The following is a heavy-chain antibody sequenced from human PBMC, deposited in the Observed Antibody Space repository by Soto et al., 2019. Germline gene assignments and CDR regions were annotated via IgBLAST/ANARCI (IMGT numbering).Heavy chain of an antibody. CDR1: GYTFTSYG. CDR3: ARRPPYYGDYLYYSYGMDV. CDR2: ISAYNGNT. Sequence: QVQLVQSGAEVKKPGASVKVSCKASGYTFTSYGISCVRQAPGQGLEWMGWISAYNGNTNYAQKLEGRVTMTTDTSTSTDHMELRSLRSDDTAVYYCARRPPYYGDYLYYSYGMDVWGHGTTVTVSS. D-gene: IGHD4-17*01. V-gene: IGHV1-18*01. J-gene: IGHJ6*02.